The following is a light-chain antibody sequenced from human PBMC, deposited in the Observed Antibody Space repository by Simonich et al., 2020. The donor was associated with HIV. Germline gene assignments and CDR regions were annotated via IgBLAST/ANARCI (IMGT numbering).Light chain of an antibody. J-gene: IGKJ1*01. CDR1: QSVSSN. CDR2: GAS. Sequence: EIVMTQSPATLSVSPGERATLSCRASQSVSSNLAWYQQKPGQAPRLLIYGASTRATGIPARFSGSGSGTEFTLTISSMQSEDFAVYYCQQYYITPHTFGQGTKVEIK. V-gene: IGKV3-15*01. CDR3: QQYYITPHT.